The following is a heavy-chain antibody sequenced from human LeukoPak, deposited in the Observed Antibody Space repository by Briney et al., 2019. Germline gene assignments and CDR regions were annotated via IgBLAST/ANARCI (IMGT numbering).Heavy chain of an antibody. CDR3: AREPEWLLRRGPFDY. Sequence: GGSLRPSCPASGFTSSSYSMNWVRQPPGKGLEWVSSISSSSSYIYYADSVKGRFTISRDNAKNSLYLQMDSLRAEDTAVYYCAREPEWLLRRGPFDYWGQGTLVTVSS. V-gene: IGHV3-21*01. D-gene: IGHD5-12*01. CDR2: ISSSSSYI. J-gene: IGHJ4*02. CDR1: GFTSSSYS.